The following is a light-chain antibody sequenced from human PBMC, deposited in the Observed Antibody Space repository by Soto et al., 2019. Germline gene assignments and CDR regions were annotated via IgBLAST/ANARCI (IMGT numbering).Light chain of an antibody. J-gene: IGLJ3*02. Sequence: QSVLTQPPSASGTPGQRVTISCSGSSSNIGSNTVNWYQQLPGTAPKLLIYSNNQRPLGVPDRFSGSKSGTSASLAISGLQSEDAADYYCAAWDDSLNGWVFGGGTKLTVL. CDR2: SNN. CDR1: SSNIGSNT. V-gene: IGLV1-44*01. CDR3: AAWDDSLNGWV.